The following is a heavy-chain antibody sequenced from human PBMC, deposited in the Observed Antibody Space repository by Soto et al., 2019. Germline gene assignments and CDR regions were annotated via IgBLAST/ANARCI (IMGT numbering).Heavy chain of an antibody. CDR3: ARVSFETSGYADY. Sequence: QVHLVQSGAEVKKPGASVKVSCKASGYIFSTYTMHWVRQAHGQRLEWMGWINAANGNTKYSQNFQGRVTISRDTSASTGYLELSSLRSEDTAVYYCARVSFETSGYADYWGQGTLVTVSS. CDR1: GYIFSTYT. V-gene: IGHV1-3*01. D-gene: IGHD3-22*01. J-gene: IGHJ4*02. CDR2: INAANGNT.